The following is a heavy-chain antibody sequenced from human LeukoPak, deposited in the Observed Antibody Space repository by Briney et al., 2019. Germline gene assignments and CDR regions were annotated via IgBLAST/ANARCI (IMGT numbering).Heavy chain of an antibody. CDR3: AKSPRSIAALHIDY. CDR2: ISGSGGST. D-gene: IGHD6-13*01. J-gene: IGHJ4*02. V-gene: IGHV3-23*01. Sequence: PGGSLRLSCAASGFTFSSYAMSWVRQAPGKGLEWVSAISGSGGSTYYADSVKGRFTISGDNSKNTLYLQMNSLRAEDTAVYYCAKSPRSIAALHIDYWGQGTLVTVSS. CDR1: GFTFSSYA.